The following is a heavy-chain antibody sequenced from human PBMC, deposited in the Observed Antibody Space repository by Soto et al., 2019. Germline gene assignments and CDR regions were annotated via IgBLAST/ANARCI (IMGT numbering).Heavy chain of an antibody. D-gene: IGHD6-19*01. Sequence: QVQLVESGRGLVKPGGSLRLSCAASGFPFSEFYMSWIRQAPGKGLEWVSYISSSGSPIYYADSVKGRFTISRDNAKKSLYLQMNSLRAEDTAVYYCARGAEIIGYSGQGTLVTVSS. CDR1: GFPFSEFY. V-gene: IGHV3-11*01. CDR3: ARGAEIIGY. CDR2: ISSSGSPI. J-gene: IGHJ4*02.